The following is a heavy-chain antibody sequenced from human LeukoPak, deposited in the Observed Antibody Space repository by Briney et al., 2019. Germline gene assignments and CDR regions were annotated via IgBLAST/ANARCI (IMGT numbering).Heavy chain of an antibody. Sequence: ASVKVSRKASGYTFTGYYMHWVRQAPGQGLEWMGWINPNSGGTNYAQEFQGRVTMTRDTSISTAYMELSRLRSDDTAVYYCARDFEYCSSTGCSDAFDIWGQGTMVTVSS. CDR3: ARDFEYCSSTGCSDAFDI. CDR2: INPNSGGT. J-gene: IGHJ3*02. D-gene: IGHD2-2*01. V-gene: IGHV1-2*02. CDR1: GYTFTGYY.